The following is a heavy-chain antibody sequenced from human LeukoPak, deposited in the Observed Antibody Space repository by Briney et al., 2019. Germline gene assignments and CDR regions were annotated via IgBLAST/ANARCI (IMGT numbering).Heavy chain of an antibody. Sequence: GGSLRLSCAASGFTFSSYAMSWVRQAPGKGVEWVSAISGSGGSTYYADSVKGRFTISRDNSKNTLYLQMNSLRAEDTAVYYCAKDLRDCGDHRADYWGQGTLVTVSS. CDR3: AKDLRDCGDHRADY. V-gene: IGHV3-23*01. CDR1: GFTFSSYA. CDR2: ISGSGGST. J-gene: IGHJ4*02. D-gene: IGHD4-17*01.